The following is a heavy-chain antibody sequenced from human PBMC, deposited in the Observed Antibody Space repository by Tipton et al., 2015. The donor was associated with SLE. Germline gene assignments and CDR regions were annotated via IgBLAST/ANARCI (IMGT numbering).Heavy chain of an antibody. CDR1: GFTFSSYA. V-gene: IGHV3-23*01. D-gene: IGHD6-6*01. J-gene: IGHJ3*02. CDR3: ARVAQSGAARPTDAFDI. CDR2: ISGSGGST. Sequence: GSLRLSCAASGFTFSSYAMSWVRQAPGKGLEWVSAISGSGGSTYYADSVKGRFTISRDNSKNTLYLQMNSLRAEDTAVYYCARVAQSGAARPTDAFDIWGQGTMVTVSS.